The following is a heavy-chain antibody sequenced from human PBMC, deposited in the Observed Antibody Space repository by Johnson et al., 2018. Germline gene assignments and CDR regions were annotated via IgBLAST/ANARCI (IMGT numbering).Heavy chain of an antibody. CDR3: ARANYYDSSGYNVGFQH. J-gene: IGHJ1*01. Sequence: QVQLVQSGAEVKKPGSSVKVSCKASGGTFSSYTISWVRQAPGQGLEWMGRIIPILGIANYAQKFQGRVTITADKSTSTAYMELSSLGSEDTAVYYCARANYYDSSGYNVGFQHWGQGTLVTVSS. V-gene: IGHV1-69*04. CDR1: GGTFSSYT. CDR2: IIPILGIA. D-gene: IGHD3-22*01.